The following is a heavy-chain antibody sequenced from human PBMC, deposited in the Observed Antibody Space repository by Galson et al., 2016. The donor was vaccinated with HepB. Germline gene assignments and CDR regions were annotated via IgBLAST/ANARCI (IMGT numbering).Heavy chain of an antibody. Sequence: SLRLSCAASGFIFDDYAMHWVRQAPGKGPEWVAGMSWNSLSIGYADAVKGRFTISRDNAKNSLYLQMHSLRGDDTALYYCAKKSDYGDYAGYFDGWGHGTLVTVSA. CDR3: AKKSDYGDYAGYFDG. D-gene: IGHD4-17*01. CDR2: MSWNSLSI. CDR1: GFIFDDYA. J-gene: IGHJ4*01. V-gene: IGHV3-9*01.